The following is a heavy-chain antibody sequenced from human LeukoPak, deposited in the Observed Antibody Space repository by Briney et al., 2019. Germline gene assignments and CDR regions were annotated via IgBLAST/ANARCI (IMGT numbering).Heavy chain of an antibody. CDR1: GGSISSYY. CDR3: ARDVEIAAAGTGYFDY. V-gene: IGHV4-4*07. J-gene: IGHJ4*02. Sequence: PSETLSLTCTVSGGSISSYYWSWIRQPAGKGLEWIGRIYTSGGTNYNPSLKSRVTMSVDTSKNQFSLKLSSVTAADTAVYYCARDVEIAAAGTGYFDYWGQGTLVTVSS. CDR2: IYTSGGT. D-gene: IGHD6-13*01.